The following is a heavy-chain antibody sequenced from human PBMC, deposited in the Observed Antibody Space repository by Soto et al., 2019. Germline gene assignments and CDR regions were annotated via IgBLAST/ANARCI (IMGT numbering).Heavy chain of an antibody. D-gene: IGHD3-3*01. CDR3: ARKGGYDFWSGYSQTSGAFDI. J-gene: IGHJ3*02. V-gene: IGHV1-18*01. CDR2: ISAYNGNT. Sequence: ASVKVSCKASGYTFTSYGISWVRQAPGRGLEWMGWISAYNGNTNYAQKLQGRVTMTTDTSTSTAYMELRSLRSDDTAVYYCARKGGYDFWSGYSQTSGAFDIWGQGTMVTVSS. CDR1: GYTFTSYG.